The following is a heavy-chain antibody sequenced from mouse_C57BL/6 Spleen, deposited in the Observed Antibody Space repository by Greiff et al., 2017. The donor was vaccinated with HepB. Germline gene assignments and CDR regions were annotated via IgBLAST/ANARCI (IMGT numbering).Heavy chain of an antibody. CDR3: ASGSYWYFDV. CDR1: GFTFTDYY. CDR2: IRNKANGYTT. D-gene: IGHD4-1*01. V-gene: IGHV7-3*01. J-gene: IGHJ1*03. Sequence: EVKLMESGGGLVQPGGSLSLSCAASGFTFTDYYMSWVRQPPGKALEWLGFIRNKANGYTTEYSASVKGRFTISIDNSQSILYLQMNALRAEDSATYYCASGSYWYFDVWGTGTTVTVSS.